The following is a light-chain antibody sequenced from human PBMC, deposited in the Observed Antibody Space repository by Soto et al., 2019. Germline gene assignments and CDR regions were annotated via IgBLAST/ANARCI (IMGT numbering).Light chain of an antibody. Sequence: EIVMTQSPGTLSLSPGERATLSCRASQSISSSYLAWYQQEPGQAPRLLVYGASSRATGIPDRFSGSGSGTDFTLTISRLEPEDFAVYYCQQYGSSRFTFGPGT. V-gene: IGKV3-20*01. CDR2: GAS. CDR3: QQYGSSRFT. CDR1: QSISSSY. J-gene: IGKJ3*01.